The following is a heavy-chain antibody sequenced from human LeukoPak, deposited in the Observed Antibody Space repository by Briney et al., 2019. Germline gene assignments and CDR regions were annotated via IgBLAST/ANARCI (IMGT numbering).Heavy chain of an antibody. CDR1: GFTFGSYG. Sequence: GGSLRLSCAASGFTFGSYGMHWVRQAPGKGLEWVAFIRYDGSNKYYADSVKGRFTISRDNSKNTLYLQMNSLRAEDTAVYYCARDQSGSSGMDVWGKGTTVTISS. CDR3: ARDQSGSSGMDV. CDR2: IRYDGSNK. V-gene: IGHV3-30*02. D-gene: IGHD1-26*01. J-gene: IGHJ6*04.